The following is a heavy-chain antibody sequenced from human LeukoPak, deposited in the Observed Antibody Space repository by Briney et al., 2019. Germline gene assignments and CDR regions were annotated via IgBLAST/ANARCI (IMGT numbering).Heavy chain of an antibody. Sequence: ASVKVSCTASGYTFTGYYMHWVRQAPGQGLEWMGWINPNSGGTNYAQKFQGRVTMTRDTSISTAYMELSRLRSDDTAVYYCARYRGYCSSTSCYYAEYFQHWGQGTLVTVSS. CDR3: ARYRGYCSSTSCYYAEYFQH. D-gene: IGHD2-2*01. J-gene: IGHJ1*01. CDR2: INPNSGGT. CDR1: GYTFTGYY. V-gene: IGHV1-2*02.